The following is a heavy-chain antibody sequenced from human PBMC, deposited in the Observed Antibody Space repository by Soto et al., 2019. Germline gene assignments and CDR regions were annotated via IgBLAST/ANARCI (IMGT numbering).Heavy chain of an antibody. D-gene: IGHD3-10*01. CDR1: GYTFTSYA. Sequence: QVQLVQSGAEVKKPGASVKVSCKASGYTFTSYAMHWVRQAPGQRLEWMGWINAGNGNTKYSQKFQGRVTITRDTSASTAYMERSSLRSEDTAVYYCASSTLWFGETPPGYWGQGTLVTVSS. V-gene: IGHV1-3*01. CDR3: ASSTLWFGETPPGY. J-gene: IGHJ4*02. CDR2: INAGNGNT.